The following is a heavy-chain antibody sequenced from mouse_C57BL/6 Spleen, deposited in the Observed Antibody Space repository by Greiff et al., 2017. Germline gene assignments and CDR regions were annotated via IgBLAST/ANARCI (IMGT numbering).Heavy chain of an antibody. Sequence: QVQLKQPGAELVKPGASVKMSCKASGYTFTSYWITWVKQRPGQGLEWIGDIYPGSGSTNYNEKFKSKATLTVDTSSSTAYMQLSSLTSEDSAVYYCARTCMVTRDCYFDVWGTGTSVTVSS. CDR3: ARTCMVTRDCYFDV. J-gene: IGHJ1*03. D-gene: IGHD2-2*01. V-gene: IGHV1-55*01. CDR2: IYPGSGST. CDR1: GYTFTSYW.